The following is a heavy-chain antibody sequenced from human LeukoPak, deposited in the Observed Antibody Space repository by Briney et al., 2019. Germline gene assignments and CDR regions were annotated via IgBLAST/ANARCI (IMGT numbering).Heavy chain of an antibody. D-gene: IGHD4-17*01. CDR1: GFTFSDYY. CDR2: ITSSGSTV. J-gene: IGHJ4*02. Sequence: GGSLRLSCAASGFTFSDYYMIWIRQAPGKELEWISHITSSGSTVYYADSVKGRFTIARDNAKNALYLQMNSLRDEDTAVYYCAKHLTSVTTNFEYWGQGTLVTISS. CDR3: AKHLTSVTTNFEY. V-gene: IGHV3-11*01.